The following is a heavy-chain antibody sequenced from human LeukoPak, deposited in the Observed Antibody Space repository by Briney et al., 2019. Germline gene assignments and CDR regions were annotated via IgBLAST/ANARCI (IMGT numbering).Heavy chain of an antibody. CDR3: ARGYSSGWSGVDY. J-gene: IGHJ4*02. D-gene: IGHD6-19*01. V-gene: IGHV3-20*04. CDR2: INWNGGST. Sequence: PGGSLRLSCAASGFTFDDYGMSWVRQAPGKGLEWVSGINWNGGSTGYADSVKGRFTISRDNSKNTLYLQMNSLRAEDTAVYYCARGYSSGWSGVDYWGQGTLVTVSS. CDR1: GFTFDDYG.